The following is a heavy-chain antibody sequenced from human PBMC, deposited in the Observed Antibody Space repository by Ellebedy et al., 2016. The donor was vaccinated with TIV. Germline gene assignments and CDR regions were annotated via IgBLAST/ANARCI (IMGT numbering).Heavy chain of an antibody. CDR1: GGSVGSGGYS. Sequence: MPSETLSLTCAVSGGSVGSGGYSWSWIRQPPRRGLEWIGYIYQDGSTYYNPSLKSRVTISVDRSKNQFSLRLSSVTTADTAVYYCARWVGHFDFWGQGAQVTVSS. J-gene: IGHJ4*02. V-gene: IGHV4-30-2*02. CDR3: ARWVGHFDF. CDR2: IYQDGST. D-gene: IGHD1-26*01.